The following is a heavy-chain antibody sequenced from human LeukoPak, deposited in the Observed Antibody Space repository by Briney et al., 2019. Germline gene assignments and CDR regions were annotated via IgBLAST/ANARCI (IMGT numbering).Heavy chain of an antibody. CDR3: VKVVTPNQYFDY. CDR2: INPNSGGA. CDR1: GYTFTGYY. Sequence: ASVKVSCKASGYTFTGYYIHWVRQAPGQGLEWMGWINPNSGGANYAQKFQGRVTMTRDTSISTAYMELGRLRSDDTAIYYCVKVVTPNQYFDYWGQGTLVTVSS. V-gene: IGHV1-2*02. J-gene: IGHJ4*02. D-gene: IGHD4-23*01.